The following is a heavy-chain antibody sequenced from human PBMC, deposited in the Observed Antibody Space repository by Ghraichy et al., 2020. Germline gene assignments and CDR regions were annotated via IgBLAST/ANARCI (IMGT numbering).Heavy chain of an antibody. J-gene: IGHJ2*01. CDR1: GDSVSSNSAA. CDR2: TYYRSKWYN. CDR3: ARVGGGYSGYAKPHYWYCDL. Sequence: SQTLSLTCAISGDSVSSNSAAWNWIRQSPSRGLEWLGRTYYRSKWYNDYAVSVKSRITINPDTSKNQFSLQLNSVTPEDTAVYYCARVGGGYSGYAKPHYWYCDLWGRGTLVTVSS. D-gene: IGHD5-12*01. V-gene: IGHV6-1*01.